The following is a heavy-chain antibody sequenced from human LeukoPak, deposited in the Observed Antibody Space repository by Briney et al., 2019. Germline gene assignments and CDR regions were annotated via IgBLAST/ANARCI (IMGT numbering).Heavy chain of an antibody. CDR3: ASSFGVTTYHNWFDP. CDR2: INHSGST. CDR1: GGSFSGYY. Sequence: SETLSLTCAVYGGSFSGYYWSWIRQPPGKGLEWIGGINHSGSTNYNPSLKSRVTISVDTSKNQFSLKLSSVTAADTAVYYCASSFGVTTYHNWFDPWGQGTLVTVSS. V-gene: IGHV4-34*01. D-gene: IGHD4-17*01. J-gene: IGHJ5*02.